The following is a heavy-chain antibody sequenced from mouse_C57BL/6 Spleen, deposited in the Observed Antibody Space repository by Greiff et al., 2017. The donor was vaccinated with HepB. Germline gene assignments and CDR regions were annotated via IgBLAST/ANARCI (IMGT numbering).Heavy chain of an antibody. D-gene: IGHD2-5*01. CDR3: ARTTYYSNWAYFDY. CDR1: GFSLTSYG. Sequence: QVQLQQSGPGLVQPSQSLSITCTVSGFSLTSYGVHWVRQSPGKGLEWLGVIWSGGSTDYNAAIISRLSISKDNSKSQVFFKMNSLQADDTAIYYCARTTYYSNWAYFDYWGQGTTLTVSS. CDR2: IWSGGST. J-gene: IGHJ2*01. V-gene: IGHV2-2*01.